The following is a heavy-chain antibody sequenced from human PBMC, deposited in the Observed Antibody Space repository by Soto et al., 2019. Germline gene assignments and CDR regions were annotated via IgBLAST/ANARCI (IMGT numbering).Heavy chain of an antibody. CDR3: ARGLGCSSTSCYLPYFDY. D-gene: IGHD2-2*01. Sequence: SETLSLTCAVYGGSFSGYYWSWIRQPPGKGLEWIGEINHSGSTNYNPSLKSRVTISVDTSKNQFSLKLSSVTAADTAVYYCARGLGCSSTSCYLPYFDYWGQGTLVTVSS. CDR2: INHSGST. J-gene: IGHJ4*02. V-gene: IGHV4-34*01. CDR1: GGSFSGYY.